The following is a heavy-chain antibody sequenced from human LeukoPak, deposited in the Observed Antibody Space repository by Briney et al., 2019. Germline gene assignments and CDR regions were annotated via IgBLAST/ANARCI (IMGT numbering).Heavy chain of an antibody. J-gene: IGHJ4*02. D-gene: IGHD6-13*01. CDR2: IHYSGST. V-gene: IGHV4-59*12. CDR3: TRGGAAAGFDF. Sequence: SETLSLTCTVSGGSISTYYWSWIRQPPAKELEWIGYIHYSGSTKYNPSLKSRVTISVDTSKNQFSLQLNSVTPEDTAVYYCTRGGAAAGFDFWGQGTLVTVSS. CDR1: GGSISTYY.